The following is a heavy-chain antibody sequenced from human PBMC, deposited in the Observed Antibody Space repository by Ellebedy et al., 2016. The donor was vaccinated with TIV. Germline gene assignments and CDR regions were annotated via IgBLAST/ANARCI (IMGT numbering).Heavy chain of an antibody. Sequence: PGGSLRLSCAASGFTFSSYAMHWVRQAPGKGLDWVAFISYDGAKTYYVDSVKGRFTISRDNSKNTLYLQMDSLRADDTAIYYCASPKSSLNIWGHGTTVTVSS. D-gene: IGHD2-15*01. J-gene: IGHJ6*02. CDR3: ASPKSSLNI. CDR1: GFTFSSYA. CDR2: ISYDGAKT. V-gene: IGHV3-30*03.